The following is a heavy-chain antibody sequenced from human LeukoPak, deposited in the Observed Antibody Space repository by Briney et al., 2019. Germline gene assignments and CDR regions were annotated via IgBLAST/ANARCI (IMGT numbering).Heavy chain of an antibody. J-gene: IGHJ3*02. V-gene: IGHV3-9*01. Sequence: GGSLRLSCAASGFTFDDYAIHWVRQAPGKGLEWVSGIGWNSDSIGYADSVKGRFTISRDNAKNSLYLQMNSLRAEDTALYYCAKDTASGSYYNAAGAFDIWGQGTMVTVSS. CDR1: GFTFDDYA. D-gene: IGHD3-10*01. CDR3: AKDTASGSYYNAAGAFDI. CDR2: IGWNSDSI.